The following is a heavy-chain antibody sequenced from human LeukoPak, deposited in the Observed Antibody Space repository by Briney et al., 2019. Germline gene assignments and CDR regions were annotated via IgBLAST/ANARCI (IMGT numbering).Heavy chain of an antibody. Sequence: QTLSLTCAIAGDSVSSNSVTWNWIRQSPSRGLEWLGRTYYRSKWYDDYATFVKSRIVINPDTSKNQFSLQLNFVTPEDTAVYYCAGIGSYFRYWDRGTLVTVSS. J-gene: IGHJ4*02. CDR1: GDSVSSNSVT. D-gene: IGHD1-26*01. CDR3: AGIGSYFRY. V-gene: IGHV6-1*01. CDR2: TYYRSKWYD.